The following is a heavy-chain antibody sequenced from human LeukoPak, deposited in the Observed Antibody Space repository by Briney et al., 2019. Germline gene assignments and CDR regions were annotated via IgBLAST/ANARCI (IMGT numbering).Heavy chain of an antibody. CDR3: ARGHSSGWYPYYFDY. CDR1: GFTFSSYG. V-gene: IGHV3-33*01. CDR2: IWYDGSNK. Sequence: GGSLRLSCAASGFTFSSYGMHWVRQAPGKGLEWVAVIWYDGSNKYYADSVKGRFTISRDNSKNTLYLQMNSLRAEDTAVYYCARGHSSGWYPYYFDYWGQGTLVTVSS. J-gene: IGHJ4*02. D-gene: IGHD6-19*01.